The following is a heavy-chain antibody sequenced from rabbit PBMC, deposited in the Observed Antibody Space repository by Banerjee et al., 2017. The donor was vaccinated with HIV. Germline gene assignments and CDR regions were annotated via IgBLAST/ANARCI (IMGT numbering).Heavy chain of an antibody. D-gene: IGHD7-1*01. J-gene: IGHJ4*01. CDR3: ASDGGGYGGYVFFRL. CDR2: IDVGSDGST. CDR1: GFDFSSNA. V-gene: IGHV1S40*01. Sequence: QSLEESGGDLVKPGASLTLTCTASGFDFSSNAMCWVRQAPGKGLEWIACIDVGSDGSTYYASWAKGRFTITKTSSTTVTLQMTSLTAADTATYFCASDGGGYGGYVFFRLWGPGTL.